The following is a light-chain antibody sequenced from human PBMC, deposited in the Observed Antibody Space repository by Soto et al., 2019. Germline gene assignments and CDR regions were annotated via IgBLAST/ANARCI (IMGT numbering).Light chain of an antibody. CDR2: GTS. CDR1: QSVTSSY. Sequence: EIVLTQSPGTLSLSPGERATLSCRASQSVTSSYLAWYQQKPSQPPRLLMYGTSSRATGVPDRFSGSGSGTDFTLTISRLEPEDFAVYYCQHYGTSPYTFGQGAKLEIK. CDR3: QHYGTSPYT. J-gene: IGKJ2*01. V-gene: IGKV3-20*01.